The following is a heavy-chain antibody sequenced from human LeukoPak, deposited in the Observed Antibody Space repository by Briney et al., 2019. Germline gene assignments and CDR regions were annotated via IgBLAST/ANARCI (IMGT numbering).Heavy chain of an antibody. J-gene: IGHJ4*02. CDR3: ASAQILAFLPY. Sequence: SETLSLTCTVSGGSISSGDYYWSWIRQPPGKGLEWIGYINYSGSTYYNPSLKSRVTISVDTSKNQFSLKLSSVTAADTAVYYCASAQILAFLPYWGQGTLVTVSS. CDR2: INYSGST. CDR1: GGSISSGDYY. V-gene: IGHV4-30-4*01.